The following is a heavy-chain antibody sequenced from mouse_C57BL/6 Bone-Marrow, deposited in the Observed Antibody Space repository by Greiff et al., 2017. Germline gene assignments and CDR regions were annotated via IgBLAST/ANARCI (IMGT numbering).Heavy chain of an antibody. Sequence: VQLQQPVAELVRPGASVKLSCTASGFTFNNSCMHWVKQRPEQGLEWIGRIDPTNGNTNYTPKFQGKATLTADTSSNTAYLQLSSLTSEDTAIFYCARRSLDYWGQGTTLTVSS. J-gene: IGHJ2*01. CDR3: ARRSLDY. CDR2: IDPTNGNT. V-gene: IGHV14-3*01. CDR1: GFTFNNSC.